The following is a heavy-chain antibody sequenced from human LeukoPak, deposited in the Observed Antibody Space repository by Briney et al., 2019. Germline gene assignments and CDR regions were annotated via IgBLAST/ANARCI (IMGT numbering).Heavy chain of an antibody. CDR3: ARVDCSGGSCYFDY. V-gene: IGHV3-74*01. D-gene: IGHD2-15*01. CDR1: GFTFSRYC. Sequence: PGGSLRLTCAASGFTFSRYCMHWVRQTPGKGLVWVSRINSDESSTRYADSVKGRFTISRDNAKNTLDLQMSSLRAEDTAVYYCARVDCSGGSCYFDYWGQGTLVTVSS. J-gene: IGHJ4*02. CDR2: INSDESST.